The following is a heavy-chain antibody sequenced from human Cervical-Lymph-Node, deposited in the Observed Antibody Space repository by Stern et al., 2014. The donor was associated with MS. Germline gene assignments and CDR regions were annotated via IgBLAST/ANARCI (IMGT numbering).Heavy chain of an antibody. CDR2: VIPFVGTS. CDR3: ARGSGDNWFGP. CDR1: GG. D-gene: IGHD3-10*01. J-gene: IGHJ5*02. Sequence: QLVQSGAEVKKPGSSVKVSCKSSGGISWVRQAPGQGLEWMGGVIPFVGTSNYAQKFQGRVTITADTSTNTTYLHLSRLTSADTAVYYCARGSGDNWFGPWGQGTLVTVSS. V-gene: IGHV1-69*06.